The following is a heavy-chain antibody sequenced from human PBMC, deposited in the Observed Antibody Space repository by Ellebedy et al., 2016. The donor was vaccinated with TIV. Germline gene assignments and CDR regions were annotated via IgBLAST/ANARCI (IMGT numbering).Heavy chain of an antibody. CDR2: IYYSGTT. CDR3: ARGGGDRPHALDL. J-gene: IGHJ3*01. CDR1: GGSMISDDHY. Sequence: MPSETLSLTCTVSGGSMISDDHYWSWVRQPPGTGLEWIGYIYYSGTTYYNPSLKHRLSVSIDKSRGQVSLNLASVTAADTAVYYCARGGGDRPHALDLWGQGTMVTVSS. V-gene: IGHV4-30-4*01. D-gene: IGHD3-10*01.